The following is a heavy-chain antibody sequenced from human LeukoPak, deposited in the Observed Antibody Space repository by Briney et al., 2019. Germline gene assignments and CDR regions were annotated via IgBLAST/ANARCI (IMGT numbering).Heavy chain of an antibody. J-gene: IGHJ4*02. D-gene: IGHD3-3*01. CDR1: GYTFTSYY. V-gene: IGHV1-46*01. CDR2: INPSGGST. Sequence: ASVKVSCKASGYTFTSYYMHWVRQAPGQGFEWMGIINPSGGSTSYAQKFQGRVTMTRDTSTSTVYMELSSLRSEDTAVYYCARAPGSGFWSGYYDCWGQGTLVTVSS. CDR3: ARAPGSGFWSGYYDC.